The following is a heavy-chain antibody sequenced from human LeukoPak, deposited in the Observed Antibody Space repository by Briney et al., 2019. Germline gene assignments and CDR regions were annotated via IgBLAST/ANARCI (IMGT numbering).Heavy chain of an antibody. CDR3: VMFMDCLTVHYAQVFDY. CDR1: GFTLSRYS. CDR2: ISSSSSYI. Sequence: GGSLRLSCAASGFTLSRYSMNWVRQAPAKGLEGVSSISSSSSYIYYADSVKGRFTISRDNAKNSLYLQMNSVDAEEKYGEYCVMFMDCLTVHYAQVFDYWGQGTLVTVSS. J-gene: IGHJ4*02. V-gene: IGHV3-21*04. D-gene: IGHD3-9*01.